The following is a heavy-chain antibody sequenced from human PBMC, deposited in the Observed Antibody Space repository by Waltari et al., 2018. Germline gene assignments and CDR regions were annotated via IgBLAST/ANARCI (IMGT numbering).Heavy chain of an antibody. Sequence: EVLLVESGGGLVQPGGSLRLSCSASGFTFSTFWMDWVRQAPGKGLEWVSSLNEDGSEKYYVDSVKGRFTISRDNAKNSLYLQMNSLRVEDTAVYYCARGSSNAFHIWGQGTMVTVSS. CDR2: LNEDGSEK. CDR3: ARGSSNAFHI. V-gene: IGHV3-7*04. J-gene: IGHJ3*02. CDR1: GFTFSTFW. D-gene: IGHD3-10*01.